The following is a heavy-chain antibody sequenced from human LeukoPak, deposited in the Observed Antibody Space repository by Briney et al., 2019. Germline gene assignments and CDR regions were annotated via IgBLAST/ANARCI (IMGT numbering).Heavy chain of an antibody. J-gene: IGHJ4*02. CDR2: IYYSGST. CDR1: GGSISSGDYY. Sequence: PSQTLSLTCTVSGGSISSGDYYWSWIRQPPGKGLEWIGYIYYSGSTYYNPSLKSRVTISVDTSKNQFPLKLSSVTAADTAVYYCARVLGYCSSTSCYGSTFDYWGQGTLVTVSS. V-gene: IGHV4-30-4*08. CDR3: ARVLGYCSSTSCYGSTFDY. D-gene: IGHD2-2*01.